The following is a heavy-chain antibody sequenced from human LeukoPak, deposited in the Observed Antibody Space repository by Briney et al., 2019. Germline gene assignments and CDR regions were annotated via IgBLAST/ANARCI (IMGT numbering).Heavy chain of an antibody. V-gene: IGHV1-2*02. D-gene: IGHD3-10*01. CDR2: INPNSGGT. CDR3: ARMGGRSGRNWFDP. Sequence: ASVKISCKASGYTFTGSYMHWVRQAPGQGLEWMGWINPNSGGTNYAQRFQGRVTMTRDTSISTAYMELSRLRSDDTAVYYCARMGGRSGRNWFDPWGQGTLVTVSS. CDR1: GYTFTGSY. J-gene: IGHJ5*02.